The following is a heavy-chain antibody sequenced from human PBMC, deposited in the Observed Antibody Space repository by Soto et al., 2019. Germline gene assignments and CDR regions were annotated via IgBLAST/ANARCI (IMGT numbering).Heavy chain of an antibody. D-gene: IGHD3-10*01. V-gene: IGHV4-30-4*01. Sequence: PSETLSLTCTVSGGSISSGDYYWSWIRQPPGKGLEWIGYIYYSGSTYYNPSLKSRVTISVDTSKNQFSLKLSSVTAADTAVYYFASRQSSRSFVYWGQGTFVTVSS. CDR2: IYYSGST. CDR1: GGSISSGDYY. J-gene: IGHJ4*02. CDR3: ASRQSSRSFVY.